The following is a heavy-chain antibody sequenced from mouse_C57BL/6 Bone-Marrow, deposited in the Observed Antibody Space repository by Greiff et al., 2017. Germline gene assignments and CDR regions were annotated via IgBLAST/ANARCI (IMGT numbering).Heavy chain of an antibody. V-gene: IGHV1-50*01. J-gene: IGHJ2*01. D-gene: IGHD2-4*01. CDR1: GYTFTSYW. Sequence: VQLQQPGAELVKPGASVKLSCKASGYTFTSYWMQWVKQRPGQGLEWIGEIDPSDSYTNYNQKFKGKATLTVDTSSSTAYMQLSSLTSEDSAVYYCARADYDYDGGYFDYWGQGTTLTVSS. CDR2: IDPSDSYT. CDR3: ARADYDYDGGYFDY.